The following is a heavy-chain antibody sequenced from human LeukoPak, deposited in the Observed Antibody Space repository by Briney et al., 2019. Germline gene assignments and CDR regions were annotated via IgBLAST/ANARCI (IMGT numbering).Heavy chain of an antibody. J-gene: IGHJ4*02. CDR1: GGSISSGGYY. V-gene: IGHV4-30-2*01. CDR2: IYHSGST. CDR3: ARDGNNDYSYGVIDY. D-gene: IGHD4-11*01. Sequence: SETLSLTCTVSGGSISSGGYYWSWIWQPPGKGLEWIGYIYHSGSTYYNPSLKSRVTISVDRSKNQFSLKLSSVTAADTAVYYCARDGNNDYSYGVIDYWGQGTLVTVSS.